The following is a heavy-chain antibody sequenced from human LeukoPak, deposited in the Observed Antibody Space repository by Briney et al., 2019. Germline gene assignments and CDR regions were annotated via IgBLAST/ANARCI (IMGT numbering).Heavy chain of an antibody. V-gene: IGHV3-23*01. J-gene: IGHJ4*02. CDR3: ARRGSSSFAPDDY. CDR2: ISGSGGST. Sequence: PGGSLRLSCAASGFTFSSYAMSWVRQAPGKGLEWVSAISGSGGSTYYADSVKGRFTISRDNSKNTLYLQMNSLRAEDTAVYYCARRGSSSFAPDDYWGQGTQVTVSS. CDR1: GFTFSSYA. D-gene: IGHD6-6*01.